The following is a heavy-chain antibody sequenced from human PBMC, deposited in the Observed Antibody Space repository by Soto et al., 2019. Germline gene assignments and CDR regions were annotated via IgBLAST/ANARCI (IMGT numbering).Heavy chain of an antibody. Sequence: PSETLSLTCAVSGYSLSSGYFWGWIRQPPGKGLEWIGSIYHSGSTYYNPSLKSRVTISVDTSKNRFSLQLSSVTAADTAVYYCARGRYSGYDRYYFDYWGQGTLVTVSS. V-gene: IGHV4-38-2*01. CDR3: ARGRYSGYDRYYFDY. CDR1: GYSLSSGYF. CDR2: IYHSGST. J-gene: IGHJ4*02. D-gene: IGHD5-12*01.